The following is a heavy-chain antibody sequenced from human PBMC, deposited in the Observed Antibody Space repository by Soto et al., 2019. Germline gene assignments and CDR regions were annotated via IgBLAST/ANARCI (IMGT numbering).Heavy chain of an antibody. J-gene: IGHJ4*02. CDR1: GYTFTSYG. V-gene: IGHV1-18*01. Sequence: ASVKVSCKTSGYTFTSYGISWVRQAPGQVLECMVWISTNKGNTNYXXKFQGRVXXTTDTSTSTGXMELRXLRSDDTAVYYCANRSPAFDYWRQGTLVTDSS. CDR2: ISTNKGNT. CDR3: ANRSPAFDY.